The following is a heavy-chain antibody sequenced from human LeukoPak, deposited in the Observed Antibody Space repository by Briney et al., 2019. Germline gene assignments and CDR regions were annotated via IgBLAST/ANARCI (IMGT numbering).Heavy chain of an antibody. CDR2: IYSGGST. D-gene: IGHD1-26*01. CDR3: TRGRSPNWFDP. J-gene: IGHJ5*02. CDR1: GLTVSSNY. V-gene: IGHV3-66*01. Sequence: GGSLRLSCAASGLTVSSNYMTWVRQAPGKGLEWVSVIYSGGSTYYADSVRGRFTISRDNSKNTLYLQMNSLRAEDTAVYYCTRGRSPNWFDPWSQGTLVTVSS.